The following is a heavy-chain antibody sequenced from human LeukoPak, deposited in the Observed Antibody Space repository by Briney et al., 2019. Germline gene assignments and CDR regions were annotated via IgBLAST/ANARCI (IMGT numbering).Heavy chain of an antibody. D-gene: IGHD3-9*01. V-gene: IGHV1-2*02. CDR2: INPNSGGT. Sequence: ASVKVSCKASGYTFTGYYMHWVRQAPGQGLEWMGWINPNSGGTNYAQKFQGRVTMTRDTSIGTAYMELSRLRSDDTAVYYCAGSLRYFDWQVYYYYGMDVWGQGTTVTVSS. CDR1: GYTFTGYY. CDR3: AGSLRYFDWQVYYYYGMDV. J-gene: IGHJ6*02.